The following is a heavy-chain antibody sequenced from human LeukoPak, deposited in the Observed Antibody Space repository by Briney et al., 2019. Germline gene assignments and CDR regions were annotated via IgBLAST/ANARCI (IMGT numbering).Heavy chain of an antibody. J-gene: IGHJ4*02. V-gene: IGHV4-39*01. CDR3: ARHGPGSYNY. CDR2: IYYSGST. Sequence: SETLSLTCTVSGGSISSSSSYWGWIRQPPGKGLEWIGNIYYSGSTYYNPSLKSRVTISVSTSKNQFSLKLSSVTAADTAVYYCARHGPGSYNYWGQGTLVTVS. D-gene: IGHD3-10*01. CDR1: GGSISSSSSY.